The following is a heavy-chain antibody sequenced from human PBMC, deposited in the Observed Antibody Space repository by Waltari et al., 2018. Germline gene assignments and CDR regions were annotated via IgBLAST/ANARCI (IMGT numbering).Heavy chain of an antibody. D-gene: IGHD2-2*01. J-gene: IGHJ4*02. Sequence: QESGPGLLQPSGTLSLTCAVTGGSVNDTSSPWGWIRQPPGKGLGWLGNIYYVGRTNDNPSLKSRVSRSVDTSQKQFSLKLTSVTATDTAVYFCARQGLYCRSSSCVGLDFSHWGLGTLVTVSS. CDR1: GGSVNDTSSP. CDR3: ARQGLYCRSSSCVGLDFSH. CDR2: IYYVGRT. V-gene: IGHV4-39*01.